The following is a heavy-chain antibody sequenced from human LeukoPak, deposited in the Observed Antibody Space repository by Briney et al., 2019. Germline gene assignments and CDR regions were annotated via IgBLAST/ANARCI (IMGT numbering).Heavy chain of an antibody. V-gene: IGHV1-46*01. D-gene: IGHD5-18*01. CDR3: ARSGYSYGYVY. Sequence: ASVKVSCKASGYSFTSHYMHWVRQAPGQGLEWLGLINPSGSSTLYAQKFQGRVTMTRDMSTTTDYMELSSLRSEDTAVYYCARSGYSYGYVYWGQGTLVTVSS. CDR2: INPSGSST. J-gene: IGHJ4*02. CDR1: GYSFTSHY.